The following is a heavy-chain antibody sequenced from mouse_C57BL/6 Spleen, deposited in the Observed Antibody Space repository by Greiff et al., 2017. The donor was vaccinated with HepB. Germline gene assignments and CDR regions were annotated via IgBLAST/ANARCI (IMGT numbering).Heavy chain of an antibody. D-gene: IGHD1-1*01. Sequence: LVESGAELMKPGASVKLSCKASGYTFTGYWIEWVKQRPGHGLEWIGEILPGSGSTNYNEKFKGKATFTADTSSNTAYMQLSSLTTKDSAIYYCAKSALYYYGSSLYDFDYWGQGTTLTVSS. CDR2: ILPGSGST. CDR1: GYTFTGYW. J-gene: IGHJ2*01. CDR3: AKSALYYYGSSLYDFDY. V-gene: IGHV1-9*01.